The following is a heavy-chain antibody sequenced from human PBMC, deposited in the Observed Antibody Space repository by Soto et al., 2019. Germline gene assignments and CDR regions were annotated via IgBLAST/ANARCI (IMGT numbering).Heavy chain of an antibody. CDR3: ARDSSGWQGRLDY. CDR2: ISYDGSNK. CDR1: GFTFSSYA. V-gene: IGHV3-30-3*01. J-gene: IGHJ4*02. Sequence: QVQLVESGGGVVQPGRSLRLSCAASGFTFSSYAMHWVRHAPGKGLEWVAVISYDGSNKYYADSVKGRFTISRDNSKNTLYLQMNSLIAADTAVYYCARDSSGWQGRLDYWGQGTMVTVSS. D-gene: IGHD6-19*01.